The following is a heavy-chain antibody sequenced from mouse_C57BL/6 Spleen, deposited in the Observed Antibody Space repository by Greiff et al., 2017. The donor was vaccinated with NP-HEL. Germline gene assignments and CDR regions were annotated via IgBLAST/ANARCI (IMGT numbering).Heavy chain of an antibody. Sequence: DVKLVESGGGLVKPGGSLKLSCAASGFTFSSYAMSWVRQTPEKRLEWVATISDGGSYTYYPDNVKGRSTITRDNAKNSLDLKMSHRKSEDTAVDYCGREEAGRDFDVWGTGTTVTVSS. CDR2: ISDGGSYT. D-gene: IGHD4-1*01. V-gene: IGHV5-4*01. CDR3: GREEAGRDFDV. J-gene: IGHJ1*03. CDR1: GFTFSSYA.